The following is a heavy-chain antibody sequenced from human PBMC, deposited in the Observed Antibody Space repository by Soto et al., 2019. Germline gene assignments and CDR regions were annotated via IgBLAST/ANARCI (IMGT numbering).Heavy chain of an antibody. Sequence: HEQLVESGGGVVQPGRSLRLSCAASAFTFSTYAMNWVRQAPGKGLEWVAVISYDGSNKYFADSVKGRFTISRDNSKNALYLQMSSLRSEDTAVYYCARSSHQLRYGMDVWGQGTTVTVSS. J-gene: IGHJ6*02. CDR2: ISYDGSNK. CDR3: ARSSHQLRYGMDV. CDR1: AFTFSTYA. V-gene: IGHV3-30-3*01. D-gene: IGHD2-2*01.